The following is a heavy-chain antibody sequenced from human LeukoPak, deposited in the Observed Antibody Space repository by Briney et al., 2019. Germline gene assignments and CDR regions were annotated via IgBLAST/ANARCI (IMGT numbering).Heavy chain of an antibody. CDR1: GLSFSSYD. D-gene: IGHD4-17*01. CDR3: AREMSDTVTWGWYFDL. J-gene: IGHJ2*01. V-gene: IGHV3-13*01. CDR2: IGTKGDT. Sequence: GGSLRLSCAASGLSFSSYDMHWVRQATGKGLEWVSAIGTKGDTYYSDSVRGRFTISRENGMNSLYLQMNSLRAGDTAVYYCAREMSDTVTWGWYFDLWGRGTLVTVSS.